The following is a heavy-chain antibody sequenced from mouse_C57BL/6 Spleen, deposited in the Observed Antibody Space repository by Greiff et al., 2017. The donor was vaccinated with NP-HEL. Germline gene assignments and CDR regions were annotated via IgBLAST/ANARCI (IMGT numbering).Heavy chain of an antibody. CDR3: ARGGYYDYDGAY. Sequence: EVKLVESGGGLVKPGGSLKLSCAASGFTFSSYAMSWVRQTPEKRLEWVATISDGGSYTYYPDNVKGRFPISRDNAKNNLYLQMSHLKSEDTAMYYCARGGYYDYDGAYWGQGTLVTVSA. CDR2: ISDGGSYT. D-gene: IGHD2-4*01. CDR1: GFTFSSYA. J-gene: IGHJ3*01. V-gene: IGHV5-4*03.